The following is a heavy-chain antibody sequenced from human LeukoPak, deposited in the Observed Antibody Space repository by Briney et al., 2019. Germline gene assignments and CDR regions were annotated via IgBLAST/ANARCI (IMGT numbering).Heavy chain of an antibody. J-gene: IGHJ5*02. CDR1: GGSISSSSYY. V-gene: IGHV4-39*01. CDR2: IYYSGST. CDR3: ARGPRYYDILTGYSNWFDP. D-gene: IGHD3-9*01. Sequence: SETLSLTCTVSGGSISSSSYYWGWIRQPPGKGLEWIGSIYYSGSTYYNPSLKSRVTISVDTSKNQFSLKLSSVTAADTAVYYCARGPRYYDILTGYSNWFDPWGQGTLVTISS.